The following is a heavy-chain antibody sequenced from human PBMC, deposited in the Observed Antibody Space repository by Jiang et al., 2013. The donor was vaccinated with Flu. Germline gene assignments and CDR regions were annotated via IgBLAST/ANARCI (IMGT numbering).Heavy chain of an antibody. CDR2: ISGSADST. J-gene: IGHJ4*02. V-gene: IGHV3-23*01. Sequence: LLESGGGLVQPGGSLRLSCAASGFTFSSNAMTWVRQAPGKGLEWVSGISGSADSTYYADSVKGRFTISRDNSKNTLYLQMNSLRVEDTAVYYCAKDDSPSYYDTSGYFFDVWGQGTLVTVSS. CDR1: GFTFSSNA. CDR3: AKDDSPSYYDTSGYFFDV. D-gene: IGHD3-22*01.